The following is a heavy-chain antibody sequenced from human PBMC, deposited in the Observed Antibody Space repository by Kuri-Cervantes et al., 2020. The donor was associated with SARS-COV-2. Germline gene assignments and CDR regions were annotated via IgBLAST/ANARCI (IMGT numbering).Heavy chain of an antibody. CDR3: AKARNYYDSSGYNY. Sequence: GGSLRLSCAASGFTFSSYGMHWVRQAPGKGLEWVAFIRYDGSNKYYADSVKGRFTISRDNSKNTLYLQMNSLRAEDTAVYYCAKARNYYDSSGYNYWGQGTLVTVSS. D-gene: IGHD3-22*01. CDR2: IRYDGSNK. J-gene: IGHJ4*02. CDR1: GFTFSSYG. V-gene: IGHV3-30*02.